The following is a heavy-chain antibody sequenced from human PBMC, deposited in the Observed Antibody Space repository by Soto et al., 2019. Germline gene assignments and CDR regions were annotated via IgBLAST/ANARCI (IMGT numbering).Heavy chain of an antibody. Sequence: EVQLVESGGGLVQPGGSLKLSCAASGFTFSGSAMHWVRQASGKGLEWVGRIRSKANSYATAYASSVKGRFTISRDDSKNTAYLQMNSLKTEDTAVYSCTRPSSGWSDSDYWGQGTLVTVSS. J-gene: IGHJ4*02. D-gene: IGHD6-19*01. CDR1: GFTFSGSA. CDR3: TRPSSGWSDSDY. V-gene: IGHV3-73*02. CDR2: IRSKANSYAT.